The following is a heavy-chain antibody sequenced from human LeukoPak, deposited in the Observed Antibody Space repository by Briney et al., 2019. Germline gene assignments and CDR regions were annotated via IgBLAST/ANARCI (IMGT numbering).Heavy chain of an antibody. Sequence: PGGSLRLSCVASGFIVTTNYMSWVRQAPGKGLEWVAVIYSGGSTYYADSLKGRFTISRDKSKNTLYLQMNSLRPEDTAVYYCATYYDISDHGAFDIWGQGTLVTVSS. D-gene: IGHD3-22*01. CDR1: GFIVTTNY. CDR3: ATYYDISDHGAFDI. CDR2: IYSGGST. J-gene: IGHJ3*02. V-gene: IGHV3-53*01.